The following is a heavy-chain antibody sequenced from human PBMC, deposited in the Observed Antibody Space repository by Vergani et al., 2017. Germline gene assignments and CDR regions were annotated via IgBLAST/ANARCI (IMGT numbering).Heavy chain of an antibody. V-gene: IGHV1-69*01. J-gene: IGHJ4*02. CDR1: GGPFSSYA. Sequence: QVQLVQSGAEVKKPGSSVKVSCKASGGPFSSYAISWVRQAPGQGLEWMGGIIPIFGTANYAQKFQGRVTITADESTSTAYMELSSLRSEDTAVYYCARGRYDILTGPLDFWGQGTLVTVSS. CDR3: ARGRYDILTGPLDF. CDR2: IIPIFGTA. D-gene: IGHD3-9*01.